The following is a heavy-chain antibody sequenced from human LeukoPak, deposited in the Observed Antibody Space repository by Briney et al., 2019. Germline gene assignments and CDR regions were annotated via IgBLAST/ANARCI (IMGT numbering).Heavy chain of an antibody. CDR3: AKGQVRGVIKVLDY. Sequence: GGSLRLSCAASGFTFNDYYMSWIRQAPGKGLEWVSAISGSGGSTYYADSVKGRFTISRDNSKNTLYLQMNSLRAEDTAVYYCAKGQVRGVIKVLDYWGQGTLVTVSS. CDR1: GFTFNDYY. J-gene: IGHJ4*02. CDR2: ISGSGGST. V-gene: IGHV3-23*01. D-gene: IGHD3-10*01.